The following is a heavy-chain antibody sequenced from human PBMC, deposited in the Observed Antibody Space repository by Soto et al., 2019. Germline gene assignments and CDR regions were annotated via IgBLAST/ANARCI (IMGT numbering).Heavy chain of an antibody. J-gene: IGHJ4*02. D-gene: IGHD2-2*01. CDR3: ARDTTRLGGFDY. CDR1: GGSISSGGYY. V-gene: IGHV4-31*03. Sequence: SETLSLTCTVSGGSISSGGYYWSWIRQHPGKGLEWIGYIYYSGSTYYNPSLKSRVTISVDTSKNQFSLKLSSVTAADTAVYYCARDTTRLGGFDYWGQGTLVTVSS. CDR2: IYYSGST.